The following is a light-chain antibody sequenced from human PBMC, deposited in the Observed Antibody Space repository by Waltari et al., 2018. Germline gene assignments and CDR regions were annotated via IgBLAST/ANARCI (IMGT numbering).Light chain of an antibody. CDR3: QQYDNWLGT. CDR2: GAS. V-gene: IGKV3-15*01. Sequence: EIVMTQSPATLSVFPGERATLSCRASQSIRSNLAWYQHKPGQAPRLLIYGASTRATGIPARFSGSGPGTEFTLTISSLQSEDFAVYFCQQYDNWLGTFGQGTKVEIK. J-gene: IGKJ1*01. CDR1: QSIRSN.